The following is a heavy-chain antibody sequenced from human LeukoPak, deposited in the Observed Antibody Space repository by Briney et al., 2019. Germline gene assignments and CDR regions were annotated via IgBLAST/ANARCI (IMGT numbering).Heavy chain of an antibody. Sequence: GGSLRLSCAASGFTFSSYSMNWVRQAPGKGLEWVSYISSSSRTIYYADSVKGRFTISRTNAKNSLYLQMNSLRVEDTAVYYCARDALTGSYAQPDCWGQGTLVTVSS. CDR3: ARDALTGSYAQPDC. CDR1: GFTFSSYS. D-gene: IGHD1-26*01. J-gene: IGHJ4*02. V-gene: IGHV3-48*01. CDR2: ISSSSRTI.